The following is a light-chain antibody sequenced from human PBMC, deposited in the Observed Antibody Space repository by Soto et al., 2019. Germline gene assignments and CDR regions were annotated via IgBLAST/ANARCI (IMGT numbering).Light chain of an antibody. J-gene: IGLJ1*01. CDR2: EVS. V-gene: IGLV2-14*01. CDR1: SSDVGGYNY. Sequence: QSALTQPASVSGSPGQSITISCTGTSSDVGGYNYVSWYQQHPGKAPKLMIYEVSNRPSGVSNRFSGSKSGNTASLTISGLQAEDEADYYCSSSTSSSTPYVFGTATKVTVL. CDR3: SSSTSSSTPYV.